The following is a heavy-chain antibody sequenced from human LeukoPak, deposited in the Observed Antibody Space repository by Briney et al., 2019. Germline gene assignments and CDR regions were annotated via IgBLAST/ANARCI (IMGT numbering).Heavy chain of an antibody. J-gene: IGHJ2*01. CDR1: GGSISSYY. D-gene: IGHD3-22*01. CDR3: ARSSLDSSGYYLYWYFDL. Sequence: PSETLSLTCTVSGGSISSYYWSRIRQPAGKGLEWIGRIYTSGSTNYNPSLKSRVTMSVDTSKNQFSLKLSSVTAADTAVYYCARSSLDSSGYYLYWYFDLWGRGTLVTVSS. CDR2: IYTSGST. V-gene: IGHV4-4*07.